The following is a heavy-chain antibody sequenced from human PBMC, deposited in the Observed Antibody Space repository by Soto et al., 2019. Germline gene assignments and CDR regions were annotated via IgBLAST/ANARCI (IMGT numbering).Heavy chain of an antibody. V-gene: IGHV3-30*18. D-gene: IGHD1-26*01. CDR2: ISYDGSNK. Sequence: HPVGSLRLSCAASGFTFSSYGMHWVRQAPGKGLEWVAVISYDGSNKYYADSVKGRFTISRDNSKNTLYLQMNSLRAEDTAVYYCAKDLSLPTTPLDYWGQGTLVTVS. CDR1: GFTFSSYG. J-gene: IGHJ4*02. CDR3: AKDLSLPTTPLDY.